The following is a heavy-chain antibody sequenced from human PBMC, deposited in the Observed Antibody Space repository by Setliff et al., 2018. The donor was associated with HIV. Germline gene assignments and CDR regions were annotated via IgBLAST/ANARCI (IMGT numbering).Heavy chain of an antibody. D-gene: IGHD3-16*01. CDR3: ATDLKGAYLDYFDS. CDR2: IIPLFGRV. CDR1: GRSFTDYG. Sequence: SVKVSCKASGRSFTDYGFTWVRQAPGQGLEWMGGIIPLFGRVNYAQKFQGRVTISADESTSTAYMDLSSLTSEDTAIYYCATDLKGAYLDYFDSWGQGSLVTVSS. V-gene: IGHV1-69*13. J-gene: IGHJ4*02.